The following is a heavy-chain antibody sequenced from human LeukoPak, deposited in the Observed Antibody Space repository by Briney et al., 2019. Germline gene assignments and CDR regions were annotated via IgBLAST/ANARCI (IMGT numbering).Heavy chain of an antibody. CDR3: AKETSKLALWGFMDV. CDR1: GFTFSSYS. J-gene: IGHJ6*03. Sequence: GGSLRLSCAASGFTFSSYSMNWVRQAPGKGLEWVSSISSNSSYIYYADSVKGRFTISRDNAKNSLYLQMNSLRAEDTAVYYCAKETSKLALWGFMDVWGKGTTVAVSS. V-gene: IGHV3-21*04. CDR2: ISSNSSYI. D-gene: IGHD3-10*01.